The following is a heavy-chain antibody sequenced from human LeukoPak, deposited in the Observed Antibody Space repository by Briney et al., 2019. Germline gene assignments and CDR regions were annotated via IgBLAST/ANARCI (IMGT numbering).Heavy chain of an antibody. Sequence: SETLSLTCAVSGYSLSSGYYWGWIRQPPGKGLEWIGSIRHSGSTYYNPSLKSRLTVSVDTSKNQFSLKLSSVTAADTAIYYCGLSKLGIAVAGPIDYWGQGTLVTVSS. D-gene: IGHD6-19*01. CDR1: GYSLSSGYY. CDR2: IRHSGST. J-gene: IGHJ4*01. V-gene: IGHV4-38-2*01. CDR3: GLSKLGIAVAGPIDY.